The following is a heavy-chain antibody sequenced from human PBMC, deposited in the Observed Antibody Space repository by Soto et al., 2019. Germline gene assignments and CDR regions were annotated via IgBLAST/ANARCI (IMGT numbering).Heavy chain of an antibody. J-gene: IGHJ6*02. CDR2: LYHIGST. V-gene: IGHV4-38-2*01. Sequence: SESLSLTCAVSGYSISSGNYWAWIRQPPGRGLEWIGSLYHIGSTHYNTSLKSRVTISVDTSKNHFSLELSSVTAADTAIYYCRSSTSCYDESCVDVWGQGTMVTVSS. CDR3: RSSTSCYDESCVDV. D-gene: IGHD2-2*01. CDR1: GYSISSGNY.